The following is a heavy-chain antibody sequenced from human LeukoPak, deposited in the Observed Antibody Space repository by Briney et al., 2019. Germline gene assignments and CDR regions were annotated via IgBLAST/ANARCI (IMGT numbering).Heavy chain of an antibody. Sequence: GASVKVSCKASGYTFTTYGISWGRQAPGQGLNGRGWISAYNGNTNYAQKLQGRVTMTTDTSTSTAYMELRSLRSDDTAVYYCARVESGYDGGYYYYGMDVWGQGTTVTVSS. V-gene: IGHV1-18*01. CDR1: GYTFTTYG. D-gene: IGHD5-12*01. CDR2: ISAYNGNT. J-gene: IGHJ6*02. CDR3: ARVESGYDGGYYYYGMDV.